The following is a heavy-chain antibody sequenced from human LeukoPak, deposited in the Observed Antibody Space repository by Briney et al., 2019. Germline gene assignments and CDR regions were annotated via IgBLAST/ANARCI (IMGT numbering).Heavy chain of an antibody. CDR1: GFSINSYY. D-gene: IGHD1-26*01. Sequence: SETLSLTCTVSGFSINSYYWGWLRQAAGKGLEWIGRIYTTGTTYYSPSLKSRLTMSVDTSKNQFSLNLRSATAADTALYYCGRQGYTAAYYFLDYWSQGTLVTVSS. CDR3: GRQGYTAAYYFLDY. V-gene: IGHV4-4*07. J-gene: IGHJ4*02. CDR2: IYTTGTT.